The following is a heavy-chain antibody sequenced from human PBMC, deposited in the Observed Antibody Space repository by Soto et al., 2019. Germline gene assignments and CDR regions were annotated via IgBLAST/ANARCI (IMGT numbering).Heavy chain of an antibody. CDR2: INHSGST. V-gene: IGHV4-34*01. Sequence: TSEILSLTCAVYGWSFSGYYWSWIRQPPGKGLEWIGEINHSGSTNYNPSLKSRVTISVDASKNQFSLKLSSVTAADTAVYYCASIFYDYIWGSYQGNANDAFDIWGQGTMVTVS. CDR1: GWSFSGYY. CDR3: ASIFYDYIWGSYQGNANDAFDI. J-gene: IGHJ3*02. D-gene: IGHD3-16*02.